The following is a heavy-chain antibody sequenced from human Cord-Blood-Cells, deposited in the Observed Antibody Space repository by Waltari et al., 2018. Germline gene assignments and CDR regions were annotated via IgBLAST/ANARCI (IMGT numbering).Heavy chain of an antibody. CDR1: GYTFTSYG. CDR3: ARGPGIVGATNPDTEADP. V-gene: IGHV1-18*01. D-gene: IGHD1-26*01. J-gene: IGHJ5*02. CDR2: ISAYNGNT. Sequence: SGAEVKKPGASVKVSCKASGYTFTSYGISWVRQAPGQGLEWMGWISAYNGNTNYAQKLQGRVTMTTDTSTSTAYMELRSLRSDDTAVYYCARGPGIVGATNPDTEADPWGQGTLVTVSS.